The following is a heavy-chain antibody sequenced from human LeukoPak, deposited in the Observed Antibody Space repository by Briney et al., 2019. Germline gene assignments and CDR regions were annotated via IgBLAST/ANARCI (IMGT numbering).Heavy chain of an antibody. CDR1: GGTFSSYT. CDR3: ARDRELELRSWFYYMDV. J-gene: IGHJ6*03. Sequence: ASVKVSCKASGGTFSSYTISWVRQAPGQGLEWMGWISAYNGNTNYAQKLQGRVTMTTDTSTSTAYMELRSLRSDDTAVYYCARDRELELRSWFYYMDVWGKGTTVTVS. V-gene: IGHV1-18*01. CDR2: ISAYNGNT. D-gene: IGHD1-7*01.